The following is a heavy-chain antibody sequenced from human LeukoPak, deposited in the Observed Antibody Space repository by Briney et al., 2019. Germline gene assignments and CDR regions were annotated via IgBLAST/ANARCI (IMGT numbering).Heavy chain of an antibody. CDR3: ARRSGDWAVNWFDP. CDR1: GGSITGTTYY. CDR2: LYPSGST. J-gene: IGHJ5*02. Sequence: SETLSLTCTVSGGSITGTTYYWAWFRQPPGKGLEWIGSLYPSGSTYYSPSLKSRVSIFLDTSKSQLSLNVRSVIAADTAVYYCARRSGDWAVNWFDPWGQGTLVTVSS. V-gene: IGHV4-39*01. D-gene: IGHD2-21*02.